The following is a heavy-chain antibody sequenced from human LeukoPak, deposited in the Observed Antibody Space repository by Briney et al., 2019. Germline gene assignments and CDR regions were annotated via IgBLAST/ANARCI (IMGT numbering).Heavy chain of an antibody. J-gene: IGHJ6*02. CDR2: IYFSGTT. D-gene: IGHD4-17*01. CDR1: GGSISNYY. CDR3: AREDPQTTVPEGLDV. V-gene: IGHV4-59*01. Sequence: PSETLSLTCTVSGGSISNYYWSWLRQPPGKGLEWIGYIYFSGTTDINPSLKSRVTISVDMSKNQFSLKLSSVTAADTAVYYCAREDPQTTVPEGLDVWGQGTTVTVSS.